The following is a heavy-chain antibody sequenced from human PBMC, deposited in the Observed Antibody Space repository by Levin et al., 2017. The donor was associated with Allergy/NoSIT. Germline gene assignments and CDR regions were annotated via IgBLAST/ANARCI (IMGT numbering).Heavy chain of an antibody. CDR2: ISYDGSNK. J-gene: IGHJ4*02. V-gene: IGHV3-30*18. D-gene: IGHD4-17*01. CDR1: GFTFSSYG. CDR3: AKSAVGDYEYYFDY. Sequence: GESLKISCAASGFTFSSYGMHWVRQAPGKGLEWVAVISYDGSNKYYADSVKGRFTISRDNSKNTLYLQMNSLRAEDTAVYYCAKSAVGDYEYYFDYWGQGTLVTVSS.